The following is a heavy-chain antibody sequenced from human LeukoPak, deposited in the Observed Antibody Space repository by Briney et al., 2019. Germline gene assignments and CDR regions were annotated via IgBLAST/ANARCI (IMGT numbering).Heavy chain of an antibody. V-gene: IGHV3-30*03. Sequence: GGSLRLSCAASGFTFSSCGMHWVRQAPGKGLEWVAVISYDGSNKYYADSVKGRFTISRDNSKNTLYLQMNSLRTEDTAVYYCARDHTTTSSSWYTYFYYGMDVWGQGTTVTVSS. J-gene: IGHJ6*02. CDR3: ARDHTTTSSSWYTYFYYGMDV. CDR1: GFTFSSCG. CDR2: ISYDGSNK. D-gene: IGHD6-13*01.